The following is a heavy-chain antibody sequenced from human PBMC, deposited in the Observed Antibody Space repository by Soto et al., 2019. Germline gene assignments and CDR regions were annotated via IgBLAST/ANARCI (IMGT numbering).Heavy chain of an antibody. CDR2: ISGSGGST. D-gene: IGHD3-22*01. CDR1: GFTFSSYA. J-gene: IGHJ4*02. Sequence: EVQLLESGGGLVQPGGSLRLSCAASGFTFSSYAMSWVRQAPGQGLAWVSVISGSGGSTYYADSVKGRFTIPRDNTKNTQYLQMNSLRAEDTAVYYCAKDHRSGYYAIIFDFWCQGTLVTVSS. CDR3: AKDHRSGYYAIIFDF. V-gene: IGHV3-23*01.